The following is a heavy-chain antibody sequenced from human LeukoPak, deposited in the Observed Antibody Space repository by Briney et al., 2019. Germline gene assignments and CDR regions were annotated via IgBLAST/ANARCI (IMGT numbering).Heavy chain of an antibody. Sequence: SETLSLTCTVSGASISSGDSDWSWIRQPAGKGLEWIGRISSSGSTNYNPSLKSRVTISVDTSKNQFSLKLTSVTAADTAVYFCARNKAWNDAGPMTSFDTWGQGTMVTVSS. CDR2: ISSSGST. J-gene: IGHJ3*02. CDR1: GASISSGDSD. CDR3: ARNKAWNDAGPMTSFDT. D-gene: IGHD1-1*01. V-gene: IGHV4-61*02.